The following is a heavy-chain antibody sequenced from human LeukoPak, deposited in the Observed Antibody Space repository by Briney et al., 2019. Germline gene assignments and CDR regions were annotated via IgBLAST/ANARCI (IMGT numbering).Heavy chain of an antibody. V-gene: IGHV1-18*04. D-gene: IGHD3-10*01. J-gene: IGHJ6*04. CDR2: ISAYTGNT. Sequence: ASVKVSCKASGCTFTSYGISWVRQAPGQGLEWMGWISAYTGNTNYAQKLQGRVTMTTDTSTSTAYMELRSLRSDDTAVYYCARRKRFGELLSVNYYYYGMDVWGKGTTVTVSS. CDR1: GCTFTSYG. CDR3: ARRKRFGELLSVNYYYYGMDV.